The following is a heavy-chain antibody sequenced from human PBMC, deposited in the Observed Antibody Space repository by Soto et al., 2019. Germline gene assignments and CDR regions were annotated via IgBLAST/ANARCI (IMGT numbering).Heavy chain of an antibody. CDR2: ISAYNGNT. Sequence: ASEKVSCKASGYTSTSYGISWVRQAPGQGLDWMGWISAYNGNTNYAQKLQGRVTMTTDTSTSTAYMELRSLRSDDTAVYYCARGPIYSSGWYRKPIYFDYWGQGTLVTVSS. J-gene: IGHJ4*02. V-gene: IGHV1-18*04. CDR1: GYTSTSYG. D-gene: IGHD6-19*01. CDR3: ARGPIYSSGWYRKPIYFDY.